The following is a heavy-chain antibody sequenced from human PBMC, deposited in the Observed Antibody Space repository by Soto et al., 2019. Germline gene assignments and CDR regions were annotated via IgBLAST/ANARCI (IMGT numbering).Heavy chain of an antibody. J-gene: IGHJ4*02. Sequence: SETLSLTCTVSGGSISSGDYYWSWIRQPPGKGLEWIGYIYYSGSTYYNPSLKSRVTISVDTSKNQFSLKLSSVTAADTAVYYCARGESSSSEGFFDYWGQGTLVTVSS. CDR2: IYYSGST. D-gene: IGHD6-6*01. CDR1: GGSISSGDYY. CDR3: ARGESSSSEGFFDY. V-gene: IGHV4-30-4*01.